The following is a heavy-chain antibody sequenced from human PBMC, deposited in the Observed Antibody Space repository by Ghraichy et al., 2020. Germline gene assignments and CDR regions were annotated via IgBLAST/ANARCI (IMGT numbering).Heavy chain of an antibody. CDR2: ISVYNGNT. CDR1: GYTFTSYG. D-gene: IGHD6-13*01. Sequence: ASVKGSCKASGYTFTSYGISWVRQAPGQRLEWIGWISVYNGNTMYAQKVQGRVTMTTDTSTSTAYMELRSLISDDTAVYYCARRVAAVGTGGYYFDYWGQGTLVTVSS. CDR3: ARRVAAVGTGGYYFDY. J-gene: IGHJ4*02. V-gene: IGHV1-18*04.